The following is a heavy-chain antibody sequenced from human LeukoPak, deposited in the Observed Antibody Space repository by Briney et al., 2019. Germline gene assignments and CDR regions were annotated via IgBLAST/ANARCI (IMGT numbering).Heavy chain of an antibody. CDR2: IYHSGST. D-gene: IGHD3-10*01. Sequence: SETLSLTCTVSGYSISSGYYWGWIRQPPGKGLEWIGSIYHSGSTYYNPSLKSRVTISVDTSKDQFSLKLSSVTAADTAVYYCARNYGSGSLYFDYWGQGTLVTVSS. CDR3: ARNYGSGSLYFDY. J-gene: IGHJ4*02. V-gene: IGHV4-38-2*02. CDR1: GYSISSGYY.